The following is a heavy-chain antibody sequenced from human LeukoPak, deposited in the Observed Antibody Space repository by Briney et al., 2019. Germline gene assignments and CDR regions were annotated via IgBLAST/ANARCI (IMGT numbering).Heavy chain of an antibody. CDR2: ISSSSSYI. J-gene: IGHJ3*02. Sequence: PGGSLRLSCAASGFTFSSYSMSWVRQAPGKGLEWVSSISSSSSYIYYADSVKGRFTISRDNAKNSLYLQMNSLRAEDTAVYYCARDLDTAMSNAFDIWGQGTMVTVSS. V-gene: IGHV3-21*01. CDR1: GFTFSSYS. D-gene: IGHD5-18*01. CDR3: ARDLDTAMSNAFDI.